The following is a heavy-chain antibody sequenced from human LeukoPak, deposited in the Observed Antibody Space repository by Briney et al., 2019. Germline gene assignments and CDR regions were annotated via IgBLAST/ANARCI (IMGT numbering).Heavy chain of an antibody. Sequence: GGSLRLSCAASGNYWMHWVRQAPGKGLVWVSHINSNGSWTSYADSVKGRFTISKDNAKNTVYLQMNSLRAEDTAVYYCVSFYETYWGRGTLVTVSS. CDR2: INSNGSWT. V-gene: IGHV3-74*01. D-gene: IGHD2/OR15-2a*01. J-gene: IGHJ4*02. CDR3: VSFYETY. CDR1: GNYW.